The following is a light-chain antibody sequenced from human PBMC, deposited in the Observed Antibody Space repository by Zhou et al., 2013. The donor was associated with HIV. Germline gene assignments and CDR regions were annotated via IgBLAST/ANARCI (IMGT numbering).Light chain of an antibody. CDR1: HGISNF. V-gene: IGKV1-27*01. CDR2: DAS. Sequence: DIQMTQSPSSLSASVGDRVTISCRASHGISNFLAWYQQKPGEVPNLLIYDASTLHSGVPSRFSGSGSGTDFTLTISSLQPEDVATYYCQKYNSAPLTFGQGTKVEIK. J-gene: IGKJ1*01. CDR3: QKYNSAPLT.